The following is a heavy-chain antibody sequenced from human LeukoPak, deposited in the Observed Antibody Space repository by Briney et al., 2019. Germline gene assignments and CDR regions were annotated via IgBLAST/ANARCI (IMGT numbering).Heavy chain of an antibody. Sequence: AAVTLSCTASAYTFTIYDINLVRHATAPGLEWMGWMNSDSGNTGYAQKFQGRVTMTRNTSISTAYMELSSLRSEDTAVYYCARSSSHQNPDYWGQGTLVTVSS. D-gene: IGHD3-10*01. CDR2: MNSDSGNT. CDR3: ARSSSHQNPDY. V-gene: IGHV1-8*01. CDR1: AYTFTIYD. J-gene: IGHJ4*02.